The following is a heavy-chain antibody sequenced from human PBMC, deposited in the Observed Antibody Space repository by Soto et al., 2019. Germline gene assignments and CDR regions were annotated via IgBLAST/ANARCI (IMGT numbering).Heavy chain of an antibody. D-gene: IGHD6-13*01. J-gene: IGHJ3*02. CDR1: GFTFSSYE. CDR2: ISSTGSTI. Sequence: GGSLRLSCAASGFTFSSYEMNWVRQAPGKGLEWVSYISSTGSTIYDADSVKGRFTISRDNAKNSLYLQMNSLRAEDTGVYYCARDRDTSSRFDALDIWGQGTMVTV. CDR3: ARDRDTSSRFDALDI. V-gene: IGHV3-48*03.